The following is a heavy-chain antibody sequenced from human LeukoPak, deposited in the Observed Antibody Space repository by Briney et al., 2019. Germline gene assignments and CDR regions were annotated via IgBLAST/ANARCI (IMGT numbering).Heavy chain of an antibody. D-gene: IGHD3-9*01. CDR1: GFTFSNYA. V-gene: IGHV3-30*03. J-gene: IGHJ4*02. Sequence: GGFLRLSCAASGFTFSNYAMHWVRQAPGKGLEWVAVISSDGSNKYYTDSVKGRFTISRDNSKNTLYLQMNSLRAEDTAVYYCARGYYDILTGYYNPWYFDYWGQGTLVTVSS. CDR3: ARGYYDILTGYYNPWYFDY. CDR2: ISSDGSNK.